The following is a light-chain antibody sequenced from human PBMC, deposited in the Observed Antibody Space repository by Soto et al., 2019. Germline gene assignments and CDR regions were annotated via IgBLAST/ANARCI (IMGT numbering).Light chain of an antibody. V-gene: IGLV1-47*01. Sequence: QSVLTQPPSASGTPGQRVTFSCSGSSSNIGSNYVYWYQQPPGTAPKLLIYRNNQRPSGVPDRFSGSKSGTSASLAISGLRSEDEADYYCAAWDDSLSGPVFGTGTKVTVL. J-gene: IGLJ1*01. CDR1: SSNIGSNY. CDR2: RNN. CDR3: AAWDDSLSGPV.